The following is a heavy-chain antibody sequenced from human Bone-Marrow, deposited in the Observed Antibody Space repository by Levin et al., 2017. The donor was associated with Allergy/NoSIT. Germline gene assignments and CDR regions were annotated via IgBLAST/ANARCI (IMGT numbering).Heavy chain of an antibody. V-gene: IGHV3-11*01. CDR1: GFIFSDYY. Sequence: GSLRLSCTASGFIFSDYYMSWIRQAPGSGLQWISYISSSSHTIYYADSVKGRFTVSRDNAGNSLYMEMNNLRGEDTAVYYCARGSDNYYDSSGYFQSWGQGTLVTVSS. D-gene: IGHD6-19*01. CDR2: ISSSSHTI. CDR3: ARGSDNYYDSSGYFQS. J-gene: IGHJ5*02.